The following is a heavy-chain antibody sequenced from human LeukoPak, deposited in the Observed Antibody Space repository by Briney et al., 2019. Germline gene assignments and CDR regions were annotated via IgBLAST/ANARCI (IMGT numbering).Heavy chain of an antibody. D-gene: IGHD6-19*01. Sequence: GASVKVSCKASGYTFTGYYMHWVRQAPGQGLEWMGWINPNSGGTNYAQKFQGRVTMTRGTSISTAYMELSRLRSDDTAVYYCARVRRAVAGTGATLGYWGQGTLVTVSS. CDR2: INPNSGGT. V-gene: IGHV1-2*02. CDR3: ARVRRAVAGTGATLGY. CDR1: GYTFTGYY. J-gene: IGHJ4*02.